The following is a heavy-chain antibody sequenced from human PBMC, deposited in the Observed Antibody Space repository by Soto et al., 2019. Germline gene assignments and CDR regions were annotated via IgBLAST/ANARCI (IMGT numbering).Heavy chain of an antibody. CDR2: IKQDGSAK. D-gene: IGHD6-19*01. CDR1: GFTFSSYW. J-gene: IGHJ1*01. CDR3: AGGSGCYIHQ. V-gene: IGHV3-7*01. Sequence: EVQLVESGGGLVQPGGSLRLSCAASGFTFSSYWMNWFRQAPGKGLEWVANIKQDGSAKYYVDSVKGRFTISRDNDKNSLYLPMNSLRREDTAVYYCAGGSGCYIHQWGQGTLGTVSS.